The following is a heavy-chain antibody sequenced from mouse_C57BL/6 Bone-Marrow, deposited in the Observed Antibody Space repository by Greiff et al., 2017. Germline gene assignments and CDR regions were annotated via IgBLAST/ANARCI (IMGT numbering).Heavy chain of an antibody. D-gene: IGHD1-1*01. J-gene: IGHJ3*01. CDR1: GFTFSAYY. V-gene: IGHV5-16*01. Sequence: EVLLVESEGGLVQPGSSMKLSCTASGFTFSAYYMAWVRQVPEKGLDWVANINYDGSSTYYLASLKSRFIISRDNAKNILYLQMSSLKYEHTATYYCASHYGSSPFAYWGQGTLVTVSA. CDR3: ASHYGSSPFAY. CDR2: INYDGSST.